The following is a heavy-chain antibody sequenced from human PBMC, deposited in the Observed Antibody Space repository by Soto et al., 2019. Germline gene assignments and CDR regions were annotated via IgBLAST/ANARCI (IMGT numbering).Heavy chain of an antibody. CDR1: GGSISTVRHY. CDR2: IYHTGST. CDR3: ARATGTLRSRNCNY. J-gene: IGHJ4*02. V-gene: IGHV4-31*03. D-gene: IGHD1-1*01. Sequence: CSVSGGSISTVRHYWTWIRQPPGKGLEWIGSIYHTGSTYYSKSLRSRLTMSVDTSQSQFSLRLSSVTAADTAVYYCARATGTLRSRNCNYWGQGSLVTVS.